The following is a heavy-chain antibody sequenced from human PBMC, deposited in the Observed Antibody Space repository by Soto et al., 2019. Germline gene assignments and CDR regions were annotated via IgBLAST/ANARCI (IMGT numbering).Heavy chain of an antibody. CDR1: GYALTVDF. Sequence: VPLKGAWKGSGYALTVDFGGWRRPTPEQGVEWMGWISAYNGNTNYAQKLQGSVTMTTDTSTSTAYMELRSLRSDDTAVYYCARDCSSTSCYPGYYYYYGLDVWAQGTTVTVSS. CDR3: ARDCSSTSCYPGYYYYYGLDV. V-gene: IGHV1-18*01. D-gene: IGHD2-2*01. CDR2: ISAYNGNT. J-gene: IGHJ6*02.